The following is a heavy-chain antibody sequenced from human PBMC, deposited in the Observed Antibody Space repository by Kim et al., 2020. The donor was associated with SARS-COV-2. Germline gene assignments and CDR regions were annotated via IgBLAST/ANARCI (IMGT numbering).Heavy chain of an antibody. CDR2: IWYDGSNK. D-gene: IGHD6-13*01. Sequence: GGSLRLSCAASGFTFSSYGMHWVRQAPGKGLEWVALIWYDGSNKYYADSVKGRFTISRDNSNNTLYLQMNSLRAEDTAVYYCARGGAAAGPQGDWGQGTLVTVSS. J-gene: IGHJ4*02. V-gene: IGHV3-33*01. CDR1: GFTFSSYG. CDR3: ARGGAAAGPQGD.